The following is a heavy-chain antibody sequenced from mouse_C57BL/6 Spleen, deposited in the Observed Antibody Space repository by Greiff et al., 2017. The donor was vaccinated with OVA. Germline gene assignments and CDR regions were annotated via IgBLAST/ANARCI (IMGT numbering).Heavy chain of an antibody. D-gene: IGHD1-1*01. J-gene: IGHJ2*01. CDR2: ISSGGSYT. CDR1: GFTFSSYG. Sequence: EVKLVESGGDLVKPGGSLKLSCAASGFTFSSYGMSWVRQTPDKRLEWVATISSGGSYTYYPDSVKGRFTISRDNAKNTLYLQMSSLKSEDTAMYYCASVVASPFDYWGQGTTLTVSS. V-gene: IGHV5-6*01. CDR3: ASVVASPFDY.